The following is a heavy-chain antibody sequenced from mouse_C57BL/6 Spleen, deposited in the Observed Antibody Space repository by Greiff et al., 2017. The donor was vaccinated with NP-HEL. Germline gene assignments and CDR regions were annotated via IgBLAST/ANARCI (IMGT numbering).Heavy chain of an antibody. CDR2: IDPEDGET. CDR1: GFTFTDYY. D-gene: IGHD2-1*01. J-gene: IGHJ2*01. CDR3: ARHYGNYGLDY. Sequence: VQLQQSGAELVKPGASVKLSCTASGFTFTDYYMHWVKQRPEQGLEWIGRIDPEDGETKYATKFQGKATITADKSSNTAYLQLSSLTSEDTAVYYCARHYGNYGLDYWGQGTTRTVSS. V-gene: IGHV14-2*01.